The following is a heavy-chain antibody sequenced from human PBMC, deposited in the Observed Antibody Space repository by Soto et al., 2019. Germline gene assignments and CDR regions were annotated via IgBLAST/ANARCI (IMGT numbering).Heavy chain of an antibody. D-gene: IGHD2-15*01. CDR3: ARDRGECSGGRCYLAGDYYYYGMDV. CDR2: IIPIFGTA. J-gene: IGHJ6*02. V-gene: IGHV1-69*01. Sequence: QVQLVQSGAEVKKPGSSVKVSCKASGGTFISYAISWVRQAPGQGLEWMGVIIPIFGTANYAQKFKGRVTITADESTSTAYMELSSLRSEDTAVYYCARDRGECSGGRCYLAGDYYYYGMDVWGQGTTVTVSS. CDR1: GGTFISYA.